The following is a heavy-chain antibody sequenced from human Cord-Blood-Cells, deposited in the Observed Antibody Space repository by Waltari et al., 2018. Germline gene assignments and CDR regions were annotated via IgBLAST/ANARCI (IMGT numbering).Heavy chain of an antibody. J-gene: IGHJ4*02. CDR1: GGTFSSYA. CDR3: ARDAGYATDYFDY. V-gene: IGHV1-69*01. D-gene: IGHD2-2*01. CDR2: IIPSFGTA. Sequence: QVQLVQSGAEVKKPGSSVKVSCKASGGTFSSYAISWVRQAPGQGLEWMGGIIPSFGTANSAQKFQGIVTITADESTSTAYMVLISLRSEDTAVYYCARDAGYATDYFDYWGQGTLVTVSS.